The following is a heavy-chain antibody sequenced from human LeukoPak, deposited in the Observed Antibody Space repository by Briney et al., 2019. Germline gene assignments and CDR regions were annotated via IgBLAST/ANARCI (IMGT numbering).Heavy chain of an antibody. D-gene: IGHD6-13*01. CDR2: INPNSGGT. Sequence: SVKVSCKASGYTFTGYYMHWVRQAPGQGLEWMGWINPNSGGTNYAQKFQGRVTMTRDTSISTAYMELSRLRSDDTAVYYCATGIAAAGTLDYWGQRTLVTVSS. J-gene: IGHJ4*02. CDR1: GYTFTGYY. V-gene: IGHV1-2*02. CDR3: ATGIAAAGTLDY.